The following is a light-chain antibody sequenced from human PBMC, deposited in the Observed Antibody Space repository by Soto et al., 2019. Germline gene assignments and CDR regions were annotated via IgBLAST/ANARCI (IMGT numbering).Light chain of an antibody. V-gene: IGKV1-27*01. CDR2: AAA. Sequence: DIQMTQSPSSLSASVGDRVTISCRASQGISNYLAWYQQKPGKVPKLLIYAAATLQLGVPSRFTGSGSATELSLTITSLQPEDAATYYCQKYNSAPWTFGQGTKVEIK. J-gene: IGKJ1*01. CDR3: QKYNSAPWT. CDR1: QGISNY.